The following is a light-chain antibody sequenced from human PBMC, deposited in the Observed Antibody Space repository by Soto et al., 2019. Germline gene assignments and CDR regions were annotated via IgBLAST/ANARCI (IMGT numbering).Light chain of an antibody. CDR2: EVS. CDR1: NSDVGTYDY. V-gene: IGLV2-14*01. CDR3: SSYRSSPTPNWL. J-gene: IGLJ3*02. Sequence: QSVLTQPASVSGSPGQPITISCTGTNSDVGTYDYVSWYQRHPGKAPKLIIYEVSNRPSWISNRFSGSKSGNTASLTISGLQAEDEADYFCSSYRSSPTPNWLFGGGTKLTVL.